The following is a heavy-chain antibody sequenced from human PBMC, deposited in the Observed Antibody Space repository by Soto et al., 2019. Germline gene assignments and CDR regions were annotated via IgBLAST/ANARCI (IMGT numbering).Heavy chain of an antibody. CDR2: INGSGNAT. D-gene: IGHD2-15*01. J-gene: IGHJ4*02. V-gene: IGHV3-23*01. CDR1: GFIFKDYA. CDR3: AKEKYVLPTLIFDS. Sequence: EVQLSESGGGLAQPGGSLRLSCVASGFIFKDYAMSWVRQAPEKGLEWVSAINGSGNATYYSDSVKGRFTISRDNSKNTLYLQMNSLRVDDSAVYYCAKEKYVLPTLIFDSWGQGTLVTVSS.